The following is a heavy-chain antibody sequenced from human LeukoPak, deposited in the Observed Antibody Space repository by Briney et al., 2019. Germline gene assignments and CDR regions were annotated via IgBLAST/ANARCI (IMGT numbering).Heavy chain of an antibody. CDR1: GYTFTSYY. D-gene: IGHD3-10*01. CDR2: INPSGGST. Sequence: ASVKVSCKASGYTFTSYYMHWVRQAPGQGLEWMGIINPSGGSTSYAQKFQGRVTMTRDTSTSTVYMELSSLRSEDTAVYYCARDVVILRITMVRGGWFDPWGQGTLVTVSS. V-gene: IGHV1-46*01. J-gene: IGHJ5*02. CDR3: ARDVVILRITMVRGGWFDP.